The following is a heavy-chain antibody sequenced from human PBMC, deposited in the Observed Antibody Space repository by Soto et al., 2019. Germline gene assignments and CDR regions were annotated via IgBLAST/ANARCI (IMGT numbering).Heavy chain of an antibody. CDR1: GYIFTSYG. V-gene: IGHV1-18*01. CDR2: INGYNGHT. CDR3: ARDIAYDVDY. D-gene: IGHD2-21*01. J-gene: IGHJ4*02. Sequence: QVQLVQSGTEVKEPGASVKVSCKASGYIFTSYGITWVRQAPGQGLEWLGWINGYNGHTHYAQKFQGRVTITSDTSTTTSYLDLRSLRSDDTAVYYCARDIAYDVDYWGQGTLVTVSS.